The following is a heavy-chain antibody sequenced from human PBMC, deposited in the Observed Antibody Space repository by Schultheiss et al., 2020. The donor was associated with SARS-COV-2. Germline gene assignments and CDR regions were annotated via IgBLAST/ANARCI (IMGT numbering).Heavy chain of an antibody. CDR3: ARNPMYYYDSSGYPPFDY. CDR1: GFSLSTSGVG. D-gene: IGHD3-22*01. Sequence: SGPTLVKPTQTLTLTCTFSGFSLSTSGVGVSWIRQPPGKALEWLALIYWNDDKRYSTSLKTRLTISKDTSKNQVVLTMTNMDPVDTATYYCARNPMYYYDSSGYPPFDYWGQGTLVTVSS. V-gene: IGHV2-5*01. CDR2: IYWNDDK. J-gene: IGHJ4*02.